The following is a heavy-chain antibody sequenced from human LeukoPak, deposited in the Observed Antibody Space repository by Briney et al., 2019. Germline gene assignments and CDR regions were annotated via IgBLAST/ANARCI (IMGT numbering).Heavy chain of an antibody. CDR2: ISSRSTYT. V-gene: IGHV3-11*06. D-gene: IGHD2-2*01. J-gene: IGHJ4*02. CDR1: GFTFSDYY. Sequence: GGSLRLSCAASGFTFSDYYMSWIRQAPGKGLEWVSYISSRSTYTDYADSVKGRFTISRDNAKNSLYLQMNSLRAEDTAVYYCARVPGDCSSTSCFDMYFDYWGQGTLVTVSS. CDR3: ARVPGDCSSTSCFDMYFDY.